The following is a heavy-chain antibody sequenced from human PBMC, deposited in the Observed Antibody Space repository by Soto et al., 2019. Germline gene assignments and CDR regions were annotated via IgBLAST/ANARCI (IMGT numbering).Heavy chain of an antibody. CDR2: INAYNGNT. V-gene: IGHV1-18*01. D-gene: IGHD6-13*01. J-gene: IGHJ4*02. Sequence: QVQLVQSGAEVKKPGASVKVSCKASGYTFTNYGISWVRQAPGQGLEWMGWINAYNGNTKAAQKLQGRVTLTTDTSTSTAHMELRSLRSDDTAAYYCARDAAAGLNDSWGQGTLVTVSS. CDR1: GYTFTNYG. CDR3: ARDAAAGLNDS.